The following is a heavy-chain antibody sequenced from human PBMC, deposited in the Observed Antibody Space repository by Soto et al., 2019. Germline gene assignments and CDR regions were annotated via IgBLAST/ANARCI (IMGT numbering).Heavy chain of an antibody. J-gene: IGHJ3*02. D-gene: IGHD3-3*01. CDR3: ARRSIFTWSDAFDI. Sequence: QVELVQSGAEGKKPGASVKVSCKAAGYNFTSYYMHWVRQAPGQGLEWMGFINPSGGITTYAQKFQDRVTMTSDTSTSTVYMELRALKSEDTAVYYCARRSIFTWSDAFDIWGQGTMVTVSA. CDR2: INPSGGIT. CDR1: GYNFTSYY. V-gene: IGHV1-46*01.